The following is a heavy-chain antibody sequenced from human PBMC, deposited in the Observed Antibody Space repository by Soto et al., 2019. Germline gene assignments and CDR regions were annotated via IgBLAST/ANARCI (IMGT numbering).Heavy chain of an antibody. D-gene: IGHD3-3*01. Sequence: EVQLLESGGGLVQPGGSLRLSCAASGFTFSSYAMSWVRQAPGKGLEWVSAISGSGGSTYYADSVKGRFTISRDNSKNTLYLQMNSLGAEDTAVYYCAKDLSTYDCWSGYFVGRVTQNYYYYYIDVWGKGTTVTVSS. CDR2: ISGSGGST. J-gene: IGHJ6*03. CDR3: AKDLSTYDCWSGYFVGRVTQNYYYYYIDV. CDR1: GFTFSSYA. V-gene: IGHV3-23*01.